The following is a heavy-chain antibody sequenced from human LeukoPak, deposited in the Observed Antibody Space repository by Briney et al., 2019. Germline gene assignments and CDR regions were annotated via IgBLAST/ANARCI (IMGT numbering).Heavy chain of an antibody. V-gene: IGHV3-53*01. Sequence: GGSLRLSCAASGFTFSNYWMHWVRQAPGKGLEWVSVIYGGGSTYYAGSVKGRFTISKDNSKNTLYLQMNSLIIDDTAVYYCGGLKSSGYLIEYWGQGTLVTVSS. D-gene: IGHD3-22*01. CDR2: IYGGGST. J-gene: IGHJ4*02. CDR3: GGLKSSGYLIEY. CDR1: GFTFSNYW.